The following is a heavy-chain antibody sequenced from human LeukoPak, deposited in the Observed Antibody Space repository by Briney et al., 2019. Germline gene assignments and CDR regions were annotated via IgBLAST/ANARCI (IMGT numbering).Heavy chain of an antibody. D-gene: IGHD6-13*01. V-gene: IGHV5-51*01. J-gene: IGHJ4*02. CDR1: GYSFTSYW. CDR3: ARDSSSWNGEIDY. CDR2: IYPGDSDT. Sequence: GESLKISCKGSGYSFTSYWIGWVRQMPGKGLEWMGIIYPGDSDTRYSPSFQGQVTISAEKSISTAYLQWSSLKASDTAMYYCARDSSSWNGEIDYWGQGTLVTVSS.